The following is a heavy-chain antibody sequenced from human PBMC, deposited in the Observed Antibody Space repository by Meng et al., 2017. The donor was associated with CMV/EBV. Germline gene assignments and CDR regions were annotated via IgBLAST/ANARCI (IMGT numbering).Heavy chain of an antibody. D-gene: IGHD3-3*01. CDR1: GFTFSNAW. CDR3: NTAAYYDFWSGYYLNYFDY. CDR2: IKSKTDGWTT. V-gene: IGHV3-15*01. Sequence: GGSLRLSCAASGFTFSNAWKSWVRQAPGKGLEWVGRIKSKTDGWTTDYAAPVKGRFTISRDDSKNTLYLQMNSLKTEDTAVYYCNTAAYYDFWSGYYLNYFDYWGQGTLVTVSS. J-gene: IGHJ4*02.